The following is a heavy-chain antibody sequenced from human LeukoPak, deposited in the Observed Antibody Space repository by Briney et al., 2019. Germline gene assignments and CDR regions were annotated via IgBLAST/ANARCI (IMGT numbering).Heavy chain of an antibody. CDR2: VKSDGSNP. Sequence: GGSLRLSCAASRFSFSNYWMHWVRQAPGKGPVWVSRVKSDGSNPSYADSVKGRFTISRDNAENMLYLQMNTLGAEDTAVYYCARDIVSGSGSLDYWGQGTLVTVSS. V-gene: IGHV3-74*01. J-gene: IGHJ4*02. CDR1: RFSFSNYW. CDR3: ARDIVSGSGSLDY. D-gene: IGHD3-10*01.